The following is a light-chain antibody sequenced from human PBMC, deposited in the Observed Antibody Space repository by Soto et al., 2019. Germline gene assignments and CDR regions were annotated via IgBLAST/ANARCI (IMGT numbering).Light chain of an antibody. CDR1: RLGDKY. V-gene: IGLV3-1*01. CDR3: QAWDSSTAV. CDR2: QDT. J-gene: IGLJ1*01. Sequence: SSELAQPPSVSVSPGQTASITCSGHRLGDKYVSWYQQKPGHSPVLVTYQDTKRPSGIPERFSGSTSGTTATLTISGTQPMDEADYFCQAWDSSTAVFGTGTKLTVL.